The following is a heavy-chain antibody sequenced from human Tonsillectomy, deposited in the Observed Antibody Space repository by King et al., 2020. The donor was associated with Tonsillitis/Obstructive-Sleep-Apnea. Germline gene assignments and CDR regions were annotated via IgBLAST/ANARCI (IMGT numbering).Heavy chain of an antibody. D-gene: IGHD5-18*01. CDR1: GFTFSSYS. Sequence: VQLVESGGGLVQPGGSLRLSCAASGFTFSSYSMNWVRQAPGKGREWGSYISSSGSTIYYADSVKGRFTISRDNAKNSLYLQMNSLRDEDTAVYYCASLWIQVDSWGQGTLVTVSS. V-gene: IGHV3-48*02. J-gene: IGHJ4*02. CDR2: ISSSGSTI. CDR3: ASLWIQVDS.